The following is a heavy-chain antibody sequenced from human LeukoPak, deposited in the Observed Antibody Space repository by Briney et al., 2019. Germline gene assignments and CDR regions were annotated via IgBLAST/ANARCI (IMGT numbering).Heavy chain of an antibody. J-gene: IGHJ6*03. CDR2: IYYSGST. CDR1: GGSISSGGYY. Sequence: PSETLSLTCTVSGGSISSGGYYWSWIRQHPGKGLEWIGYIYYSGSTYYNPSLKSRVTISVDTSKNQFSLKLSSVTAADTAVYYCARDRCSSTSCYTLYYYYYMDVWGKGTTVTVSS. D-gene: IGHD2-2*02. V-gene: IGHV4-31*03. CDR3: ARDRCSSTSCYTLYYYYYMDV.